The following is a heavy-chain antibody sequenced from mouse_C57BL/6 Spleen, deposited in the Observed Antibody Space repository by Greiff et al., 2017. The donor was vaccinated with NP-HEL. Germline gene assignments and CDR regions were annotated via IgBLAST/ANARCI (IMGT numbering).Heavy chain of an antibody. CDR3: ASHLTGPFAY. Sequence: QVHVKQSGAELVRPGTSVKMSCKASGYTFTNYWIGWAKQRPGHGLEWIGDIYPGGGYTNYNEKFKGKATLTADKSSSTAYMQFSSLTSEDSAIYYCASHLTGPFAYWGQGTLVTVSA. CDR2: IYPGGGYT. J-gene: IGHJ3*01. CDR1: GYTFTNYW. D-gene: IGHD4-1*01. V-gene: IGHV1-63*01.